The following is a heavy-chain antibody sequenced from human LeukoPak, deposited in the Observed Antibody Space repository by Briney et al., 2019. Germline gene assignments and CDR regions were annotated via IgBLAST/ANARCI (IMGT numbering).Heavy chain of an antibody. J-gene: IGHJ4*02. Sequence: GGSLRLSCAASGFTFDDYDMHWVRQAPGKGLEWVSGLSWNSGSIGYADSVKGRFTISRDNAKNTLYLQMNSLRAEDTALYYCVKSFGAAAGTGDYWGQGTLVTVSS. CDR1: GFTFDDYD. V-gene: IGHV3-9*01. D-gene: IGHD6-13*01. CDR3: VKSFGAAAGTGDY. CDR2: LSWNSGSI.